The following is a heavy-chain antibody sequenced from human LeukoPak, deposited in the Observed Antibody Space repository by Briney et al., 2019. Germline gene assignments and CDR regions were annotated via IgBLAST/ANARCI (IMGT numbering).Heavy chain of an antibody. CDR1: GFTFSNYA. CDR2: ISSSSSTI. V-gene: IGHV3-48*01. Sequence: PGGSLRLSCAASGFTFSNYAMSWVRQAPGKGLEWVSYISSSSSTIYYADSVKGRFTISRDNAKNSLYLQMNSLRAEDTAVYYCARDPGDSSGYAFDIWGQGTMVTVSS. CDR3: ARDPGDSSGYAFDI. D-gene: IGHD3-22*01. J-gene: IGHJ3*02.